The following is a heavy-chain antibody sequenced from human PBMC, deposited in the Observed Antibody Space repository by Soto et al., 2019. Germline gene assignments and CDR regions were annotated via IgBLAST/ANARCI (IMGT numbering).Heavy chain of an antibody. J-gene: IGHJ5*02. V-gene: IGHV4-30-2*01. D-gene: IGHD2-2*01. CDR2: IFHGGST. Sequence: SETLSLTCPISGAPITWGDYSWNWIRQPPGKGLEWIGYIFHGGSTYYNPSLRSRVTISVDRSRTQFSLKMSSVTAADTAVYYCAXGRVVVPAAVMFNCLDPWGQGALVTVSS. CDR1: GAPITWGDYS. CDR3: AXGRVVVPAAVMFNCLDP.